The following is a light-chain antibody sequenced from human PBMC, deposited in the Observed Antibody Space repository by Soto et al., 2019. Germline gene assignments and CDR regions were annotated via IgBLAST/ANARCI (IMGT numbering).Light chain of an antibody. J-gene: IGLJ3*02. CDR1: SSDIGGYNY. CDR2: EVS. CDR3: SSYTTSTPWV. Sequence: QSVLTQPASVSGSPGQSITISCTGTSSDIGGYNYVSWYQQHPGKAPKLMIFEVSDRPSGVSNRFSGSKSDNTASLTISGLQAEDEADYYCSSYTTSTPWVFGGGPKLTVL. V-gene: IGLV2-14*01.